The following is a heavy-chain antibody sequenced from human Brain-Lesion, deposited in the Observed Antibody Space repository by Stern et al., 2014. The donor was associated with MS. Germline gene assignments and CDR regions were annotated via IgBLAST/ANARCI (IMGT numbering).Heavy chain of an antibody. J-gene: IGHJ5*01. CDR1: GFTFSNYW. CDR3: ARGERWFDS. V-gene: IGHV3-74*02. Sequence: EVQMVQSGGGLVQPGGALRLACAAAGFTFSNYWMHWVRQAPGNGLVWVSRVNNDGRRTSYAVSVKGRFTMSRDNAKNTLYLQMNSLRVEDTAIYYCARGERWFDSWGQGTLVTVSS. D-gene: IGHD3-10*01. CDR2: VNNDGRRT.